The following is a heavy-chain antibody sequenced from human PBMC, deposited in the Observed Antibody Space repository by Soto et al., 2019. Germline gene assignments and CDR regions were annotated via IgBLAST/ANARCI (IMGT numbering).Heavy chain of an antibody. CDR3: ARTHDSGCRNDAFDI. V-gene: IGHV1-69*02. CDR1: GGTFSSYT. D-gene: IGHD3-22*01. Sequence: QVQLVQSGAEVKKPGSSVKVSCKASGGTFSSYTISWVRQAPGQGLEWMGRIIPILGIANYAQKFQGRVTITADKSTSTAYMELSSLRAEDTAVYYCARTHDSGCRNDAFDIWGQGTMVAVSS. J-gene: IGHJ3*02. CDR2: IIPILGIA.